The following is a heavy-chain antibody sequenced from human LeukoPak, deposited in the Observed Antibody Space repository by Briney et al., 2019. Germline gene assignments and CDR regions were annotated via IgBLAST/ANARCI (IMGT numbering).Heavy chain of an antibody. CDR3: ARDLAVFDAFDI. CDR2: INPNSGDT. CDR1: GYTFTGYY. Sequence: GASVKVSCKASGYTFTGYYMHWVRQAPGQGLEWMGWINPNSGDTNYAQDFQGRVTMTRDTSISTAYMELSRLRYDDTAVYYCARDLAVFDAFDIWGQGTMLTVSS. V-gene: IGHV1-2*02. D-gene: IGHD2-8*02. J-gene: IGHJ3*02.